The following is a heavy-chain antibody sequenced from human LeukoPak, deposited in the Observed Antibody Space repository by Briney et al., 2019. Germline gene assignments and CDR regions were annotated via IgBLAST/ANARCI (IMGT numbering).Heavy chain of an antibody. CDR2: MNPNSGNT. Sequence: ASVKVSCKASGYTFTSYDINWVRQATGQGLEWMGWMNPNSGNTGYAQKFQGRVTMTRNTSISTAYMELSSLRSEDTAVYYCARGIIGYYHDSSGSFDAFDIWGQGTMVTVSS. D-gene: IGHD3-22*01. J-gene: IGHJ3*02. CDR1: GYTFTSYD. V-gene: IGHV1-8*01. CDR3: ARGIIGYYHDSSGSFDAFDI.